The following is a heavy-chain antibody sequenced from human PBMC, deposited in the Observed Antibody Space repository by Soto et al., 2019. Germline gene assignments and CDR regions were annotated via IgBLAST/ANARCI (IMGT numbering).Heavy chain of an antibody. Sequence: QVQLQESGPGLVKPSGTLSLTCAVSGGSISSSNWWSWVRQPPGKGLEWIGEIYHSGSTNYNPSLKIRVTISVDKSKNQCSLKLSAVTAADTAVYHCARSYSSSWYYYGMDVWGQGTTVTVSS. D-gene: IGHD6-13*01. CDR3: ARSYSSSWYYYGMDV. J-gene: IGHJ6*02. CDR1: GGSISSSNW. V-gene: IGHV4-4*02. CDR2: IYHSGST.